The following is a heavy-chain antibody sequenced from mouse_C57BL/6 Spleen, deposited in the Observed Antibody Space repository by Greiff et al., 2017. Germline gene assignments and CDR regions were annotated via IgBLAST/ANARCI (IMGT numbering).Heavy chain of an antibody. CDR1: GYTFTSYW. V-gene: IGHV1-5*01. CDR3: TRGELTGTRECDY. CDR2: IYPGNSDT. J-gene: IGHJ2*01. Sequence: VQLQQSGTVLARPGASVKMSCKTSGYTFTSYWMHWVKQRPGQGLEWIGAIYPGNSDTSYNQKFKGKAKLTAVTSASTAYMELSSLTNEDSAVYYCTRGELTGTRECDYGGQGTTLTVSS. D-gene: IGHD4-1*01.